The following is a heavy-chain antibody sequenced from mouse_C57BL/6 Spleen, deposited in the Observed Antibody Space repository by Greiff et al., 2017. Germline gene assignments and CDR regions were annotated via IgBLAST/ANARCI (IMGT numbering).Heavy chain of an antibody. J-gene: IGHJ2*01. D-gene: IGHD1-1*01. CDR3: THITTVVATFDC. CDR2: IDPEDGDT. CDR1: GFNIKDYY. V-gene: IGHV14-1*01. Sequence: VQLQQSGAELVRPGASVKLSCTASGFNIKDYYMHWVKQRPEQGLEWIGRIDPEDGDTEYAPKFQGKATMTADPSSNTAYLQLSSLTSEDTAVYYCTHITTVVATFDCWGQGTTLTVSS.